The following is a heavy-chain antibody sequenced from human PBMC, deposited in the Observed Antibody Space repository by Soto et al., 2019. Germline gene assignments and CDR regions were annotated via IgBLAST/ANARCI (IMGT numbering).Heavy chain of an antibody. Sequence: GGSLRLSCAASGFTFSSYAMSWVRQAPGKGLEWVSAISSSGGNTYYADSVKGRFTISRDNSKNTLYLQMNSLRAEDTAVYYCARFGGRYYYYYYMDVWGKGTTVTVPS. D-gene: IGHD3-10*01. CDR1: GFTFSSYA. CDR3: ARFGGRYYYYYYMDV. V-gene: IGHV3-23*01. CDR2: ISSSGGNT. J-gene: IGHJ6*03.